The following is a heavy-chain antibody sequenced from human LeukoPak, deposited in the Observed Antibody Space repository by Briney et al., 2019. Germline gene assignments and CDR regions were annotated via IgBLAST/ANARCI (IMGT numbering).Heavy chain of an antibody. D-gene: IGHD3-16*02. CDR3: ARGRLRLGELSLYTSHYYYYMDV. V-gene: IGHV1-8*03. J-gene: IGHJ6*03. CDR1: GYTFTSYD. Sequence: ASVKVSCKASGYTFTSYDINWVRQATGQGLEWMGWMNPNSGNTGYAQKFQGRVTITRNTSISTAYMELSSLRSEDTAVYYCARGRLRLGELSLYTSHYYYYMDVWGKGTTVTVSS. CDR2: MNPNSGNT.